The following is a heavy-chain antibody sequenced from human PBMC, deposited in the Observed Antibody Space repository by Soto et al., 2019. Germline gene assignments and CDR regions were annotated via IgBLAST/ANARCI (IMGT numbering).Heavy chain of an antibody. D-gene: IGHD3-22*01. V-gene: IGHV3-73*01. CDR3: TTYYDSSAYLTFDS. J-gene: IGHJ4*02. Sequence: QLGGSLRLSCSASGFTFTGSAMHWVRQASGKGLEWVGLIRSKPNNYATAYAASVKGRFTIPRDDSKNTAYLQMNSLKTEDTAVYYSTTYYDSSAYLTFDSWGQGTLVTVYS. CDR2: IRSKPNNYAT. CDR1: GFTFTGSA.